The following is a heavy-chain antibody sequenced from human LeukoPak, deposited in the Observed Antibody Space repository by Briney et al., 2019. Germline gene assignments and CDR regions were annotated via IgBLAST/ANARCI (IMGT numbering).Heavy chain of an antibody. CDR3: VANGWYALDI. CDR1: GYSISSAYY. V-gene: IGHV4-38-2*02. Sequence: SETLSLTCSVSGYSISSAYYWGWIRQPPGKGLEWIGSIYYSGSTYYNPSLKSRVTISVDKSENQFSLNLSSVTAADTAVYYCVANGWYALDIWGQGTMVTVSS. CDR2: IYYSGST. J-gene: IGHJ3*02. D-gene: IGHD6-19*01.